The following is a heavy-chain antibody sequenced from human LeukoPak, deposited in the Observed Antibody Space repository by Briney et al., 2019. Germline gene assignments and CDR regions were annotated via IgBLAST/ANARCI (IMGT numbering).Heavy chain of an antibody. D-gene: IGHD3-3*01. CDR1: GFTFSGFA. CDR2: IRYDGSDK. Sequence: GGSLRLSRAASGFTFSGFAMNWVRQAPGKGLEWVAFIRYDGSDKYYAESVKGRFTISRDNSKNILYVQMNSLRTEDTAVYYCAKDRGDWRYFDSWGQGTLVTVSS. CDR3: AKDRGDWRYFDS. J-gene: IGHJ4*02. V-gene: IGHV3-30*02.